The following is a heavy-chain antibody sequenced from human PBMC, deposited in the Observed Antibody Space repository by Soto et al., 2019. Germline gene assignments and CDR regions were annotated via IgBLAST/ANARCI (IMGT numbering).Heavy chain of an antibody. J-gene: IGHJ5*02. Sequence: SETLSLTCAVYGGSFSGYYWSWIRQPPGKGLEWIGEINHSGSTNYNPSLKSRVTISVDTSKNQFSLKLSSVTAADTAVYYCARGRDYYGSGSSQEEWFDPWGQGTLVTVSS. V-gene: IGHV4-34*01. CDR2: INHSGST. CDR1: GGSFSGYY. CDR3: ARGRDYYGSGSSQEEWFDP. D-gene: IGHD3-10*01.